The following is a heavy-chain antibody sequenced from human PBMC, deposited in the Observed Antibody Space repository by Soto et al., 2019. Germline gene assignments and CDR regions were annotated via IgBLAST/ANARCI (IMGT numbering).Heavy chain of an antibody. CDR1: GYTFTSYY. Sequence: ASVKVSCKASGYTFTSYYMHWVRQAPGQGLEWMGIINPSGGSTSYAQKFQGRVTMTRDTSTSTVYMELSSLRSEDTAVYYCARARYSSGWSHPRAGGADPLYYFDYWGQGTLVTVSS. J-gene: IGHJ4*02. D-gene: IGHD6-19*01. CDR2: INPSGGST. CDR3: ARARYSSGWSHPRAGGADPLYYFDY. V-gene: IGHV1-46*01.